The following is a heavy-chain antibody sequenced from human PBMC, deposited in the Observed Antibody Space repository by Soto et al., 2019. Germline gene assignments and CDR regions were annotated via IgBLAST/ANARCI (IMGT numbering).Heavy chain of an antibody. CDR1: GYTFTSYG. V-gene: IGHV1-18*01. Sequence: QVQLVQSGAEVKKPGASVKVSCKASGYTFTSYGISWVRQAPGQGLEGMGWISAYNGNTNYAQKLQGRVTMTTDTSTSRAYMELRRLRSEDTAVYYCSRDSHNGAAVQLWDYWGHGTLVTVSS. CDR2: ISAYNGNT. J-gene: IGHJ4*01. CDR3: SRDSHNGAAVQLWDY. D-gene: IGHD5-18*01.